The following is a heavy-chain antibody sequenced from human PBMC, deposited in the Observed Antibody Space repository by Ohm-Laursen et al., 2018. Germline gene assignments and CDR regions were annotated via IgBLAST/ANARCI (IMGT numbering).Heavy chain of an antibody. CDR2: INNLGTTT. D-gene: IGHD1-1*01. CDR1: GFTLSDYW. J-gene: IGHJ5*02. Sequence: SLRLSCAASGFTLSDYWMHWVRQAPGKGLVWVSLINNLGTTTVYADSVKARFTISRDKDKNTLYLQMNSLRAEDTAVYYCARDSRRTSWGQGTLVTVSS. V-gene: IGHV3-74*01. CDR3: ARDSRRTS.